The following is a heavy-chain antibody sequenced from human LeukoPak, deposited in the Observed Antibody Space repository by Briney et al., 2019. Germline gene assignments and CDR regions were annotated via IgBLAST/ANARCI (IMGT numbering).Heavy chain of an antibody. D-gene: IGHD5-24*01. Sequence: GGSLRLSCAASGFTVSSNYMSWVRQAPGKGLEWVSVIYSGGSTNYADSVKGRFTISRDSSKNTMYLQMNSLIAEDTAVYYCARDLGGRMGLSAVWGQGTTVTVSS. CDR1: GFTVSSNY. CDR3: ARDLGGRMGLSAV. V-gene: IGHV3-53*01. J-gene: IGHJ6*02. CDR2: IYSGGST.